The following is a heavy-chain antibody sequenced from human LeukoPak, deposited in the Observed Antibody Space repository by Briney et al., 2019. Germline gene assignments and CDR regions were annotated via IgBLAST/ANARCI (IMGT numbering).Heavy chain of an antibody. CDR3: ARDADSSGYPL. CDR2: IYYSGST. D-gene: IGHD3-22*01. Sequence: PSETLSLTCTVSGGSISSYYWSWLRQPPGKGLEWIGYIYYSGSTNYNPSLKSRVTISVDTSKNQFSLKLSSVTAADTAVYYCARDADSSGYPLWGQGTLVTASS. CDR1: GGSISSYY. V-gene: IGHV4-59*01. J-gene: IGHJ4*02.